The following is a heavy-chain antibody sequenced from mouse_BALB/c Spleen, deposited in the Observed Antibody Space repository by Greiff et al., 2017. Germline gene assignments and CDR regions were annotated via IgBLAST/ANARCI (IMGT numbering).Heavy chain of an antibody. CDR1: GFSLTSYG. V-gene: IGHV2-3*01. J-gene: IGHJ2*01. CDR3: AKRGGITTAFDY. Sequence: VMLVESGPGLVAPSQSLSITCTVSGFSLTSYGVSWVRQPPGKGLEWLGVIWGDGSTNYHSALISRLNISKDNSKSQVFLKLKSLQTDDTATYDCAKRGGITTAFDYWGQGTTLTVSS. D-gene: IGHD1-2*01. CDR2: IWGDGST.